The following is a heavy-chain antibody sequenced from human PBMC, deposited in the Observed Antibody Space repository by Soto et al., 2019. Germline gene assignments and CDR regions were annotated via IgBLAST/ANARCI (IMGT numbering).Heavy chain of an antibody. J-gene: IGHJ4*02. V-gene: IGHV1-69*08. CDR3: ARDGPTVVSAFDY. Sequence: QVQLVQSGAEVKKPGSSVKVSCKASGGTFSSYTISWVRQAPGQGLEWMGRIIPILGIANYAQKFQGRVTITADKSTSTDYMELSSLRSEDTAVYYCARDGPTVVSAFDYWGQGTLVTVSS. CDR2: IIPILGIA. CDR1: GGTFSSYT. D-gene: IGHD4-17*01.